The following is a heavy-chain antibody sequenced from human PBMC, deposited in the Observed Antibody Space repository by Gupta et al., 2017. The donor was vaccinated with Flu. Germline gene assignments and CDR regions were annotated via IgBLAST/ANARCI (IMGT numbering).Heavy chain of an antibody. D-gene: IGHD6-13*01. CDR3: ARDSRWYFLKHCFDQ. J-gene: IGHJ4*02. CDR2: ISYDGNNK. V-gene: IGHV3-33*01. CDR1: GFIFSNYG. Sequence: QVQLVESGGGVVQPGRSLRLSCAASGFIFSNYGMHWVRQAPGEGLEWVAVISYDGNNKYYADSVKGRFTISRDNSKNTLFLQMNSLRAEDTAVYYCARDSRWYFLKHCFDQWGQGTLVTVSS.